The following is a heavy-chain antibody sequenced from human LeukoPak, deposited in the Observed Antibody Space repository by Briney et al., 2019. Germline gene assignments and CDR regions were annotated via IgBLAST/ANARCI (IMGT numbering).Heavy chain of an antibody. CDR3: ARDKAGVVPAAPFDY. Sequence: GRSLRLSCAASGFTFSSYGMHWVRQAPGKGLEWVAVIWYDGSNKYYADSVKGRFTISRDNSKNTLYLQMNSLRAEDTAVYYCARDKAGVVPAAPFDYWGQGTLVTVSS. CDR2: IWYDGSNK. J-gene: IGHJ4*02. D-gene: IGHD2-2*01. V-gene: IGHV3-33*01. CDR1: GFTFSSYG.